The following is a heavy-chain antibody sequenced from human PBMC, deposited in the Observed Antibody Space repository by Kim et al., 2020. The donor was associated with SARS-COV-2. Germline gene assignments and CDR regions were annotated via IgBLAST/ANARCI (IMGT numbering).Heavy chain of an antibody. D-gene: IGHD3-3*01. CDR3: ANLWAEWLFDS. CDR2: T. Sequence: TYYADSVKGRFTISRDNAKNTLYLQMNSLRAEDTAVYYCANLWAEWLFDSWGQGTLVTVSS. V-gene: IGHV3-23*01. J-gene: IGHJ4*02.